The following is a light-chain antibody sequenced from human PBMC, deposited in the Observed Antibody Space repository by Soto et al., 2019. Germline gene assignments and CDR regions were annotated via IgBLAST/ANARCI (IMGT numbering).Light chain of an antibody. CDR2: DAS. V-gene: IGKV1-33*01. CDR1: RDITNS. CDR3: QQYYSTPPT. J-gene: IGKJ4*01. Sequence: LSASVRDTVTLTCPASRDITNSLNWYQQKPGNAPNVLIYDASNLETGVPSRFRGSGYGTDVHFPISSLQAADVAVYYCQQYYSTPPTFGGGTKVDIK.